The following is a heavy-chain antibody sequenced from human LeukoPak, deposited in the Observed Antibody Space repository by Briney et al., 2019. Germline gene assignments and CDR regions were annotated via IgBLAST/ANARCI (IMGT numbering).Heavy chain of an antibody. V-gene: IGHV3-23*01. D-gene: IGHD4-17*01. CDR1: GFTFSSYA. CDR3: AKEIYGDFYYFDY. J-gene: IGHJ4*02. Sequence: PGGSLRLSCAASGFTFSSYAMRWVRQAPGKGLEWVSAISGSGGSTYYADSVKGRFTISRDNSKNTLYLQMNSLRAEGTAIYYCAKEIYGDFYYFDYWGQGTLVTVSS. CDR2: ISGSGGST.